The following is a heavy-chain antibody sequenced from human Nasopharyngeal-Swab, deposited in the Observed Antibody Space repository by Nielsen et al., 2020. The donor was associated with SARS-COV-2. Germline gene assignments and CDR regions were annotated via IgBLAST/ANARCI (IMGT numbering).Heavy chain of an antibody. CDR1: GGSFSGYY. CDR2: INHGGST. D-gene: IGHD3-3*01. V-gene: IGHV4-34*01. CDR3: ARGRGLRHYYYYYGMDV. Sequence: SQTLSLTCAVYGGSFSGYYWSWIRQPPGKGLEWIGEINHGGSTNYNPSLKSRVTISVDTSKNQFSLKLSSVTAADTAVYYCARGRGLRHYYYYYGMDVWGQGTTVTVSS. J-gene: IGHJ6*02.